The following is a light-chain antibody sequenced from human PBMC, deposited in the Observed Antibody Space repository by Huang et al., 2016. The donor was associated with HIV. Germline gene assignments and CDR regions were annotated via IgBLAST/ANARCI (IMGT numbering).Light chain of an antibody. Sequence: EIVLTQSPGTLSLSPGERATVSCRASQSVSSTYLAWYQQKPGQAPRLLIYGASSRATGIPDKFSGSGSGTDVTLTISRLEPEDFAVYYCQHYSSSPYTFGQGTKVEI. CDR3: QHYSSSPYT. V-gene: IGKV3-20*01. CDR1: QSVSSTY. CDR2: GAS. J-gene: IGKJ2*01.